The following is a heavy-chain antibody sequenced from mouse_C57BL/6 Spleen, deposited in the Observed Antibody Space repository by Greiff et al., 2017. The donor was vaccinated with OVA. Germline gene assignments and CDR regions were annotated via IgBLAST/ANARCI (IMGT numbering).Heavy chain of an antibody. CDR3: ARWDYDYYYAMDY. V-gene: IGHV1-53*01. CDR1: GYTFTSYW. J-gene: IGHJ4*01. Sequence: QVQLQQPGTELVKPGASVKLSCKASGYTFTSYWMHWVKQRPGQGLEWIGNINPSNGGTNYNQKFKSKATLTVDKSSSTAYMQLSSLTSEDSAVYYCARWDYDYYYAMDYWGQGTSVTVSS. D-gene: IGHD2-4*01. CDR2: INPSNGGT.